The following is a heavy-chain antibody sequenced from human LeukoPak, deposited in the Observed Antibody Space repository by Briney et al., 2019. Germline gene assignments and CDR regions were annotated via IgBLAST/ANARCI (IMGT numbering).Heavy chain of an antibody. CDR1: GGSISSSSYY. D-gene: IGHD1-26*01. Sequence: PSETLSLTCTVSGGSISSSSYYWGWIRQPPGKGLEWIGNIYYSGSTYYKPSLKSRVTISVDTSKNQFSLKLSAVTAADTAVYYCARGHTDPLVGGSYSDYWGQGTLVTVSS. J-gene: IGHJ4*02. CDR2: IYYSGST. V-gene: IGHV4-39*02. CDR3: ARGHTDPLVGGSYSDY.